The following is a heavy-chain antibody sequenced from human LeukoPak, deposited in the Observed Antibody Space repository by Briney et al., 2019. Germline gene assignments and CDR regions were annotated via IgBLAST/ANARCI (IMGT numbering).Heavy chain of an antibody. CDR3: ARERGYSSSWFY. CDR1: GGSISSTTDY. J-gene: IGHJ4*02. D-gene: IGHD6-13*01. CDR2: LYYSGST. Sequence: SETLSLTCTVSGGSISSTTDYWGWIRQPPGKGLEWIGSLYYSGSTFYSPSLKSRVTISLDTSKNQFSLKLGSVTAADTAVYYCARERGYSSSWFYWGQGTLVTVSS. V-gene: IGHV4-39*07.